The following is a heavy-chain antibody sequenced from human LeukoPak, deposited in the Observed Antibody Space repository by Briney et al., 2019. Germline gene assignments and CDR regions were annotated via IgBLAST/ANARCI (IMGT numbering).Heavy chain of an antibody. Sequence: SETLSLTCIVSGGSISSTTCYWGWIRQPPGKRLEWIGSIYYSGNTYYNPSLKSRVTISIDTSKNQFSLNPNSVTAADTALYSCARHYLGGNYPDYFNHWGQGTLVTVSS. V-gene: IGHV4-39*01. CDR2: IYYSGNT. J-gene: IGHJ4*02. CDR3: ARHYLGGNYPDYFNH. D-gene: IGHD1-26*01. CDR1: GGSISSTTCY.